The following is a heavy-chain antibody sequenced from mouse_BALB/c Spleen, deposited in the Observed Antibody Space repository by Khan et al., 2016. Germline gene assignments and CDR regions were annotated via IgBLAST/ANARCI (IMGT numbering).Heavy chain of an antibody. CDR2: ISYSGST. Sequence: EVQLQESGPGLVKPSQSLSLTCTVTGYSITSDYAWNWIRQFPGNKLEWMGYISYSGSTSYNPSLKSRISITRDTSKNQLFLQLNSVTTEDTATYYCAKYYYGSGYFDYWGQGTTLTVSS. J-gene: IGHJ2*01. CDR3: AKYYYGSGYFDY. D-gene: IGHD1-1*01. CDR1: GYSITSDYA. V-gene: IGHV3-2*02.